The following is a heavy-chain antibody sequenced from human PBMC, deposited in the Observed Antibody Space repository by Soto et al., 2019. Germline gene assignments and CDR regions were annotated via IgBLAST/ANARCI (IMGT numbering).Heavy chain of an antibody. Sequence: GGSLRLSCAASGFTFSSYGMHWVRQAPGKGLEWVAVIWYDGSNKYYADSVKGRFTISRDNSKNTLYLQMNSLRAEDTAVYYCAKAYPWRWGIAARPDYYYGMDVWGQGTTVTVSS. CDR3: AKAYPWRWGIAARPDYYYGMDV. D-gene: IGHD6-6*01. CDR1: GFTFSSYG. CDR2: IWYDGSNK. V-gene: IGHV3-30*02. J-gene: IGHJ6*02.